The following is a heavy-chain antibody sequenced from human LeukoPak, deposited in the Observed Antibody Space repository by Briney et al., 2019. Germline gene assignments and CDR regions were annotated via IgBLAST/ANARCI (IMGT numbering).Heavy chain of an antibody. Sequence: PSETLSLTCAVSGGSISSGGYSWSWIRQPPGKGLEWIGYIYHSGSTYYNPSLKSRVTISVDRSKNQFSLKLSSVTAADTAVYYCARVSLITFGGVIDYWGQGTLVTVSS. CDR1: GGSISSGGYS. CDR3: ARVSLITFGGVIDY. D-gene: IGHD3-16*01. V-gene: IGHV4-30-2*01. CDR2: IYHSGST. J-gene: IGHJ4*02.